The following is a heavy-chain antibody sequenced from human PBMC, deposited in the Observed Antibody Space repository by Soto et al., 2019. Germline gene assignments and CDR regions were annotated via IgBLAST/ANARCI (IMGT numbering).Heavy chain of an antibody. V-gene: IGHV5-51*01. CDR2: TYPGDSDT. CDR1: GYSFTSYW. J-gene: IGHJ5*02. Sequence: GESLKISCKGSGYSFTSYWIGWVRQMPGKGLEWMGITYPGDSDTRYSPSFQGQVTISADKSISTAYLQWSSLKASDTAMYYCARLKAIAVAGTKWFDPWGQGTLVTVTS. D-gene: IGHD6-19*01. CDR3: ARLKAIAVAGTKWFDP.